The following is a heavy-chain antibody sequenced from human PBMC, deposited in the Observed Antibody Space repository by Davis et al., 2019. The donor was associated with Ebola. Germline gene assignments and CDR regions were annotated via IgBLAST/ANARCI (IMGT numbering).Heavy chain of an antibody. CDR2: INHSGST. CDR1: GGSSRGYY. CDR3: ARARVVMVAATEVYYYYGMDV. J-gene: IGHJ6*02. V-gene: IGHV4-34*01. D-gene: IGHD2-15*01. Sequence: SETLSLTCAVYGGSSRGYYWSGIRQPPGKGLEWIGEINHSGSTNYNPSLKIRVTISVDTSKNQFSLKLSSVTAADTAVYYRARARVVMVAATEVYYYYGMDVWGQGTTVTVSS.